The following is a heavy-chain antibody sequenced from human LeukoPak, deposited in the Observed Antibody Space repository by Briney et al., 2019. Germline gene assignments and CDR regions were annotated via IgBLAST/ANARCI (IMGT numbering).Heavy chain of an antibody. V-gene: IGHV5-51*01. D-gene: IGHD3-9*01. CDR3: ARHLSGVGYYYYGMDV. J-gene: IGHJ6*02. CDR1: GYSFTSYW. Sequence: GESLKISCKGSGYSFTSYWIGWVRQMPGKGLEWMGTIYPGDSDTRYSPSFQGQVTISADKSISTAYLQWSSLKASDTAMYYCARHLSGVGYYYYGMDVWGQGTTVTVSS. CDR2: IYPGDSDT.